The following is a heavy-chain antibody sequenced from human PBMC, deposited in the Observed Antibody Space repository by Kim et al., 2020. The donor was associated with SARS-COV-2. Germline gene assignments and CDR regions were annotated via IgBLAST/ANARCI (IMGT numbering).Heavy chain of an antibody. Sequence: SETLSLTCAVYGGSFSGYYWSWIRQPPGKGLEWIGEINHSGSTNYNPSLKSRVTISVDTSKNQFSLKLSSVTAADTAVYYCARGRLNNVVVVPAALRIWGQGTMVTVSS. J-gene: IGHJ3*02. CDR2: INHSGST. CDR1: GGSFSGYY. V-gene: IGHV4-34*01. D-gene: IGHD2-2*01. CDR3: ARGRLNNVVVVPAALRI.